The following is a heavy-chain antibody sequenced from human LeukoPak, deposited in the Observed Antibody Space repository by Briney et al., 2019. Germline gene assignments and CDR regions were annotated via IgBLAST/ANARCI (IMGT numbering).Heavy chain of an antibody. CDR3: ARESSRTGASPWHFDL. CDR2: IYHSGST. Sequence: PSGTLSLTCAVSGSSISSGNWWSWVRQPPGKGLEWIGEIYHSGSTNYNPSLKSRVTISVDKSKNQFSLKLTSVTAADTAVYYCARESSRTGASPWHFDLWGRGTLVTVSS. V-gene: IGHV4-4*02. CDR1: GSSISSGNW. D-gene: IGHD2-8*02. J-gene: IGHJ2*01.